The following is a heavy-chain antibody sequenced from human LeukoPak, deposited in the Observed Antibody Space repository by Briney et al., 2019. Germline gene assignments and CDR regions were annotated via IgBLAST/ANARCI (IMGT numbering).Heavy chain of an antibody. CDR2: IQQDGSEN. Sequence: GGSLRLSCAASGFTFKAYWMSWVRQAPGTGLEWVANIQQDGSENNYVDSVKGRFTISRDNARNSLYLEMNSLRAADTAVYYGARLRYTYGKNFDYWGQGTLVTVSS. D-gene: IGHD5-18*01. V-gene: IGHV3-7*01. CDR3: ARLRYTYGKNFDY. CDR1: GFTFKAYW. J-gene: IGHJ4*02.